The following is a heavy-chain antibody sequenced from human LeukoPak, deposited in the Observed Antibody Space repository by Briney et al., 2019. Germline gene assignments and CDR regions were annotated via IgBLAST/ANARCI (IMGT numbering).Heavy chain of an antibody. CDR2: IRYDGSSY. J-gene: IGHJ4*02. Sequence: GGSLRLSCAASGFAFSSFGMHWARQAPGKGLEWVAFIRYDGSSYYYRDSVKGRFTISRDNSKNTLSLQMNSLRAEDTAVYYCAKDAAYYYESSRHHFDYWGQGTLVTVSS. V-gene: IGHV3-30*02. CDR1: GFAFSSFG. CDR3: AKDAAYYYESSRHHFDY. D-gene: IGHD3-22*01.